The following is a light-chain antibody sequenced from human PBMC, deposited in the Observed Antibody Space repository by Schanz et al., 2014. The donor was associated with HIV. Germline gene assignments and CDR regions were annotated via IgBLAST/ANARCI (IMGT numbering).Light chain of an antibody. J-gene: IGKJ4*01. V-gene: IGKV4-1*01. CDR3: QHYFSTPPT. CDR1: QSVLYSSNNKNY. Sequence: DIVMTQSPDSLAVSLGERATINCKSSQSVLYSSNNKNYLAWYQQKPGQPPKLLIYWASTRESGVPDRFSGSGSWTDFTLTISGLQAEDVAVYYCQHYFSTPPTFGGGTKVEIK. CDR2: WAS.